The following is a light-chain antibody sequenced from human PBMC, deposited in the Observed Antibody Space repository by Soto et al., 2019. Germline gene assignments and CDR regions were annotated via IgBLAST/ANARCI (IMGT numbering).Light chain of an antibody. Sequence: QSALTQPPSASGSPGPSVTISCTGTSSDVGGYNYVSWYQQHPGKPPKLMVFDVTKRPSGVPDRFSGSKSGNTASLTVSGLQADDEADYYCSSYAGSNNLVFGGGTKLTVL. CDR3: SSYAGSNNLV. J-gene: IGLJ3*02. V-gene: IGLV2-8*01. CDR2: DVT. CDR1: SSDVGGYNY.